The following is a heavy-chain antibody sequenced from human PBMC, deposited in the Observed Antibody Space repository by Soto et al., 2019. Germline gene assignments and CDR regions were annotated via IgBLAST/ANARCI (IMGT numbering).Heavy chain of an antibody. CDR3: AHAYGGRSLY. CDR2: IYWDDSK. CDR1: GFSLTTDRVG. V-gene: IGHV2-5*02. J-gene: IGHJ4*02. D-gene: IGHD1-26*01. Sequence: QITLKESGPTLVKPTQTLTLTCTFSGFSLTTDRVGVGWIRQPPGEALEWLAVIYWDDSKTYRPSLESRLTITKDTSKNQVDLTMTNLDAVDTATYYCAHAYGGRSLYWGQGTLVNVSS.